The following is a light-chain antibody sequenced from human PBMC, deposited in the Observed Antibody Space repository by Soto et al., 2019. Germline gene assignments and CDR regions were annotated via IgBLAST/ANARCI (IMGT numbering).Light chain of an antibody. CDR2: WAS. CDR3: QQSKDWPPWT. CDR1: RSVLSSSNNKNY. Sequence: DIVMTQSPDSLAVPLGERATINCKSSRSVLSSSNNKNYLAWYQQRPGQPPKLLIYWASTRESGVPDRFSGSGSGTDFTLTVSSLQAEDVAVYYCQQSKDWPPWTFGPGTKVEFK. V-gene: IGKV4-1*01. J-gene: IGKJ1*01.